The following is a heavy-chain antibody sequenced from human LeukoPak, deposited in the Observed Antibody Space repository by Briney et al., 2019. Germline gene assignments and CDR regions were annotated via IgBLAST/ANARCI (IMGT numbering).Heavy chain of an antibody. CDR1: GYTFTGYY. J-gene: IGHJ4*02. D-gene: IGHD2-2*01. CDR2: INPNSGGT. CDR3: ARSRYCSSTSCYSFDY. Sequence: GASVKVSCKASGYTFTGYYMHWVRQAPGQGLEWMGWINPNSGGTNYAQKFQGRVTMTRDTSISTAYMELSRLRSDDTAVYYCARSRYCSSTSCYSFDYWGQGILVTVSS. V-gene: IGHV1-2*02.